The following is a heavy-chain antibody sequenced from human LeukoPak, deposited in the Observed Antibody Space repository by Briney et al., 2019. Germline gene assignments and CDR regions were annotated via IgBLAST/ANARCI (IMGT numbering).Heavy chain of an antibody. CDR3: ARAAAGTAHFDY. CDR1: GYTFTGYY. V-gene: IGHV1-2*02. D-gene: IGHD6-13*01. CDR2: INPNSGGT. J-gene: IGHJ4*03. Sequence: ASVKASCEASGYTFTGYYIHWVRPAPGQGLEWMGWINPNSGGTNYAQKFQGRVTMTRGTSISTAYMELSRLRSDDTAVYYCARAAAGTAHFDYWGHGSPVTVSS.